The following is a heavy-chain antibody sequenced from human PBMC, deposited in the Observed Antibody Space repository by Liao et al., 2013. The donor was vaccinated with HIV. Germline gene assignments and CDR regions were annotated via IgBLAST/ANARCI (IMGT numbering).Heavy chain of an antibody. Sequence: QVQLQESGPGLVKTSQTLSLTCTVSGGSISSGNYYWSWIRQPAGKGLEWIGYIYYSGSTNYNPSLKSRVTISVDTSKNQFSLKLSSVIAADTAVYYCARSVVHLLSGRKWYFDVWGRGTLVTVST. CDR1: GGSISSGNYY. V-gene: IGHV4-61*10. CDR2: IYYSGST. CDR3: ARSVVHLLSGRKWYFDV. J-gene: IGHJ2*01. D-gene: IGHD2-2*01.